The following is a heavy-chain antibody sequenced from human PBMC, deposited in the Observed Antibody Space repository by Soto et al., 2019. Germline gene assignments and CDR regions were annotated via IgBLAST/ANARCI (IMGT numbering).Heavy chain of an antibody. CDR1: GGSISSGGYS. Sequence: QLQLQESGSGLVKPSQTLSLTCAVSGGSISSGGYSWSWIRQPPGKGLEWIGYIYHSGSTYYNPPLKSRVTISVDRSKNQFSLKLSSVTAADTAVYYCARAELGYCTNGVCSLGTFDPWGQGTLVTVSS. CDR3: ARAELGYCTNGVCSLGTFDP. J-gene: IGHJ5*02. CDR2: IYHSGST. V-gene: IGHV4-30-2*01. D-gene: IGHD2-8*01.